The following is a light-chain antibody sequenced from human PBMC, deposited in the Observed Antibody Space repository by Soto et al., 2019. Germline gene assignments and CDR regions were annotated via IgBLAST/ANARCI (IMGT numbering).Light chain of an antibody. CDR3: QQYNPPWT. V-gene: IGKV3D-15*01. CDR2: DAS. J-gene: IGKJ1*01. Sequence: DIVMTQSPATLSVSPGERATLSCGASQSVGSYLAWYQQKPGQAPRLLIYDASTRATDIPGRFSGSGSGTEFTLTISSLQSEDFAVYYCQQYNPPWTFGQGTKVEIK. CDR1: QSVGSY.